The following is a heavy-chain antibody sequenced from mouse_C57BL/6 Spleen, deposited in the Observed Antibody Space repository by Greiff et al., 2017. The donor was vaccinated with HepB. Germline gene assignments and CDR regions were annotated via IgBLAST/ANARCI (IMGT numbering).Heavy chain of an antibody. D-gene: IGHD2-10*02. CDR3: ARMVYGNYFYFDY. CDR2: IWSGGST. J-gene: IGHJ2*01. CDR1: GFSLTSYG. Sequence: VQLQESGPGLVQPSQSLSITCTVSGFSLTSYGVHWVRQSPGKGLEWLGVIWSGGSTDYNAAFISRLSISKDNSKSQVFFKMNSLQADDTSIYYCARMVYGNYFYFDYWGQGTTLTVSS. V-gene: IGHV2-2*01.